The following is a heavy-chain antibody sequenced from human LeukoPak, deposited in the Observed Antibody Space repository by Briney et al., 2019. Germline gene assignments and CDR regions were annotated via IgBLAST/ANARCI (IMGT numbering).Heavy chain of an antibody. D-gene: IGHD3-22*01. V-gene: IGHV4-4*02. CDR3: ARGLGDHYDSIKTRFDP. J-gene: IGHJ5*02. CDR2: VHLDGRT. Sequence: YPSETLSLTCDVSGGSVTSTNWWTWVRQLPGKGLEWIGEVHLDGRTNYNPSLKSRVTISVDTSKNQFSLRLSSVTAADTAVYYCARGLGDHYDSIKTRFDPWGQGTLVTVSS. CDR1: GGSVTSTNW.